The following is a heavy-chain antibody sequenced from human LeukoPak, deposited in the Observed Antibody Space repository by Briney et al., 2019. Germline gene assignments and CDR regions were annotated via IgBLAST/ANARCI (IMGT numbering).Heavy chain of an antibody. V-gene: IGHV3-7*01. Sequence: GGSMRLSCAASGCSFSAYWMTWVRQAPGTGLEWVATINPAGSETYYVDPVKGRFSISRDNAKNLVYLQMNSLRAEDTAVYHCARFGYVAAVDVWGQGTPVTVSS. D-gene: IGHD2-15*01. CDR3: ARFGYVAAVDV. CDR2: INPAGSET. CDR1: GCSFSAYW. J-gene: IGHJ4*02.